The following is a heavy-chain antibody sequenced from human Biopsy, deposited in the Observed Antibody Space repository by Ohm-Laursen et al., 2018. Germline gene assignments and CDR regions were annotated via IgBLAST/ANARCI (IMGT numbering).Heavy chain of an antibody. CDR3: VRLNRRGNIIFFDY. J-gene: IGHJ4*02. Sequence: PSETLSLTCPVSGGSITADFWTWIRQTPGERLEWIGYRFHSGSPMYNPSLKSRVTISVDTSKSQFSLTLTSVTAADTAVYYCVRLNRRGNIIFFDYWGRGTLVTASS. CDR1: GGSITADF. D-gene: IGHD3/OR15-3a*01. CDR2: RFHSGSP. V-gene: IGHV4-59*08.